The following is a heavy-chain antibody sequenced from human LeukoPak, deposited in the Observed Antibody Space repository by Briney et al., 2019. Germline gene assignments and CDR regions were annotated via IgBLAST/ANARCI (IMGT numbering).Heavy chain of an antibody. V-gene: IGHV3-7*01. D-gene: IGHD6-19*01. CDR2: IKQDGSEK. Sequence: PGGSLRLSCAASGFTFSSYWMSWVRRAPGKGLEWVANIKQDGSEKYYVDSVKGRFTISRDNAKNSLYLQMNSLRAEDTAVYYCARDDGSGWYYFDYWGQGTLVTVSS. J-gene: IGHJ4*02. CDR3: ARDDGSGWYYFDY. CDR1: GFTFSSYW.